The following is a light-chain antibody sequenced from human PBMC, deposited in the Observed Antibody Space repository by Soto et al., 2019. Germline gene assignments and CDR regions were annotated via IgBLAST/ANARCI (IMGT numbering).Light chain of an antibody. Sequence: QSVLTQPPSVSAAPGQRVTISCTGSSSNIGAGYNETWYQQLPGAAPKILIYVSSHRPSGVPDRFSGSKAGTSASLAITGLQAEDEAFYFCQSFDSGLGGSVFGGGTKLTVL. CDR3: QSFDSGLGGSV. V-gene: IGLV1-40*01. CDR2: VSS. CDR1: SSNIGAGYN. J-gene: IGLJ3*02.